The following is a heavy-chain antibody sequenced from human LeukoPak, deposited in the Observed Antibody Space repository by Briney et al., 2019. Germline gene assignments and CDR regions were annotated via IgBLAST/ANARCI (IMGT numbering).Heavy chain of an antibody. D-gene: IGHD6-19*01. CDR2: IRYDGSNK. Sequence: GGSLRLSCAASGFTFSSYGMHWVRQAPGKGLEWVAFIRYDGSNKYYADSVKGRFTISRDNAKNSLYLQMNSLRAEDTAVYYCARAEEGSSGWYNSDYYYYMDVWGKGTTVTVSS. CDR1: GFTFSSYG. J-gene: IGHJ6*03. CDR3: ARAEEGSSGWYNSDYYYYMDV. V-gene: IGHV3-30*02.